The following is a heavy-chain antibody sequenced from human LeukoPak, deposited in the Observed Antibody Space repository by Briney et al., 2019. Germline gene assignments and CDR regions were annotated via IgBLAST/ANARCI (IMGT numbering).Heavy chain of an antibody. CDR1: GFTFSSYW. CDR2: IKQDGSEK. Sequence: GGSLRLSCAASGFTFSSYWMSWVRQAPGKGLEWVANIKQDGSEKYYVDSVKGRFTISRDNAKNSLYLQMNSLRAEDTAVYYCARHGVDGSGSYRGFFDYWGQGTLVTVSS. CDR3: ARHGVDGSGSYRGFFDY. V-gene: IGHV3-7*03. D-gene: IGHD3-10*01. J-gene: IGHJ4*02.